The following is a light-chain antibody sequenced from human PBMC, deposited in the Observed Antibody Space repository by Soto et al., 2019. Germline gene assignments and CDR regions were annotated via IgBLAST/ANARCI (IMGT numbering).Light chain of an antibody. Sequence: DIQMTQSPSTLSGSVGDRVTITCRASQTISSWLAWYQQKPGKAPKLLIYKASTLKSGVPSRFSGSGSDTDFTLSINNLQPEDFETYYCLQDYNYPRTVGQGTKVDSK. CDR3: LQDYNYPRT. J-gene: IGKJ1*01. V-gene: IGKV1-5*03. CDR2: KAS. CDR1: QTISSW.